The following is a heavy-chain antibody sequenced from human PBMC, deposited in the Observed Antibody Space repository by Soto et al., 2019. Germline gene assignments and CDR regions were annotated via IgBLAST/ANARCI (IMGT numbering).Heavy chain of an antibody. J-gene: IGHJ6*02. D-gene: IGHD3-3*01. CDR2: IIPIFGTA. CDR3: ARATIFGVATHYRRNNYYYYGMDV. Sequence: QVQVVQSGAEVKKPGASVKVSCKASGGTFSSYAISWVRQAPGQGLEWMGGIIPIFGTANYAQKFQGRVTITADESTSTAYMELSSLRSEDTAVYYCARATIFGVATHYRRNNYYYYGMDVWGQGTTVTVSS. CDR1: GGTFSSYA. V-gene: IGHV1-69*01.